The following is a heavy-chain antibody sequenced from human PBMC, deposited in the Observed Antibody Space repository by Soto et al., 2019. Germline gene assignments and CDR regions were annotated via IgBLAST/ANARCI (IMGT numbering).Heavy chain of an antibody. CDR2: ITSKSTTI. CDR3: AREMGACSDSSCYPGPYDS. J-gene: IGHJ5*02. CDR1: GFTFTSYS. D-gene: IGHD3-16*01. V-gene: IGHV3-48*02. Sequence: WSLRLSCAASGFTFTSYSMNWVRQAPGQGLEWVSYITSKSTTIKYADSVKGRFTVSRDNAKNSLYLQLNSLRDEDTAVYYCAREMGACSDSSCYPGPYDSWGQGTLVTVYS.